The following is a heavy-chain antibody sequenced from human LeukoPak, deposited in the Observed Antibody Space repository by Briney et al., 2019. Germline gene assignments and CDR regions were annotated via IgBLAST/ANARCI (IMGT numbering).Heavy chain of an antibody. J-gene: IGHJ4*02. V-gene: IGHV3-7*01. Sequence: GGSLRLSCAASGFTFSSYWMSWVHQAPGKGLEWVANIKQDGSEKYYVDSVKGRFTISRDNAKNSLYLQMNSLRAEDTAVYYCARETAYYYDSSGYLDYWGQGTLVTVSS. CDR1: GFTFSSYW. CDR2: IKQDGSEK. CDR3: ARETAYYYDSSGYLDY. D-gene: IGHD3-22*01.